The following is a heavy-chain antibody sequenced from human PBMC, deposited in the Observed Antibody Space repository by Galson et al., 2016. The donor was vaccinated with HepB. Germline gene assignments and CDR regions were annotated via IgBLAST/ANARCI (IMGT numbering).Heavy chain of an antibody. D-gene: IGHD3-10*01. J-gene: IGHJ3*02. CDR3: AKERGSRLTMVRGVLDPFDI. V-gene: IGHV3-48*01. Sequence: SLRLSCAVSGFSFTTSTMNWVRQAPGKGLEWVAHIGIASTTTYYADSVKGRFTISRDNAHDSLYLQMNGLRAEEPAVYYCAKERGSRLTMVRGVLDPFDIWGQGTLVTVAS. CDR1: GFSFTTST. CDR2: IGIASTTT.